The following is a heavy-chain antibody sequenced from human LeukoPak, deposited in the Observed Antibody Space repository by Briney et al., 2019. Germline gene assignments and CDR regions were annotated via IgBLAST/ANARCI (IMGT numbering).Heavy chain of an antibody. J-gene: IGHJ6*02. Sequence: GGSLRLSCAASGFTFSSYSMNWVRKAPGKGLEWVSSISSSSSYIYYADSVKGRFTISRDNAKNSLYLQMNSLRAEDTAVYYCARDGYQLLNGMDVWGQGTTVTVSS. V-gene: IGHV3-21*01. CDR1: GFTFSSYS. CDR3: ARDGYQLLNGMDV. D-gene: IGHD2-2*01. CDR2: ISSSSSYI.